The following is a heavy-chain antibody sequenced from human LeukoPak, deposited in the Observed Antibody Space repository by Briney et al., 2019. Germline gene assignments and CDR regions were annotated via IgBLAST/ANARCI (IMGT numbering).Heavy chain of an antibody. CDR3: ARMIQVRGVMSYYYALDV. Sequence: GGSLRLSCAASGFTFSSYDMHWVRLAPGKGLEWVAVISYDGSNKYYADSVKGRFTISRDNSKNTLYLQMNSLRAEDTAVYYCARMIQVRGVMSYYYALDVWGQGTTVTVSS. CDR2: ISYDGSNK. D-gene: IGHD3-10*01. V-gene: IGHV3-30*04. J-gene: IGHJ6*02. CDR1: GFTFSSYD.